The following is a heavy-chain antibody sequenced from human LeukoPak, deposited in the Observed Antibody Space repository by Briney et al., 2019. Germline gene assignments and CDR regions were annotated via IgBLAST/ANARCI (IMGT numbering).Heavy chain of an antibody. CDR2: IKSKTDGGTT. D-gene: IGHD4-17*01. J-gene: IGHJ4*02. CDR3: TTGGPYGDYDY. V-gene: IGHV3-15*01. Sequence: GGSLRLSCAASGFTFSSYAMSWVRQAPGKGLEWVGRIKSKTDGGTTDYAAPVKGRFTISRDDSKNTLYLQMNSLKTEDTAVYYCTTGGPYGDYDYWGQGTLVTVSS. CDR1: GFTFSSYA.